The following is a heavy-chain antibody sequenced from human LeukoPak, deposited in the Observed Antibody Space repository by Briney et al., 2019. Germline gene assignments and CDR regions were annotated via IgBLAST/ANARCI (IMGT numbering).Heavy chain of an antibody. CDR2: YSGGST. CDR3: VRDLRDRRGYSNYYMDA. CDR1: ERMVRNSY. D-gene: IGHD3-10*01. Sequence: GGSLRLSCEGPERMVRNSYMSWVRQSPGRGPEWVSVYSGGSTDYADSVKGRFTTSRDTSKNTLYLHMNDVRAEDTGIYYCVRDLRDRRGYSNYYMDAWGKGTTVIVSS. J-gene: IGHJ6*03. V-gene: IGHV3-53*01.